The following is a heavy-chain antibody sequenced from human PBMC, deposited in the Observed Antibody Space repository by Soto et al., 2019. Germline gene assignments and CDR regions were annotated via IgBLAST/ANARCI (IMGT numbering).Heavy chain of an antibody. CDR2: ISYDGRQK. Sequence: PGGSLRLSCAASRFTFSSYAMHWVRQAPGKGLEWVAVISYDGRQKHYVDSVKGRFSISRDESDNTLYLQMNSLRPEDTAVYYCAKDGYFDTYYFDHWGQGTLVTVS. J-gene: IGHJ4*02. D-gene: IGHD3-9*01. V-gene: IGHV3-30*04. CDR3: AKDGYFDTYYFDH. CDR1: RFTFSSYA.